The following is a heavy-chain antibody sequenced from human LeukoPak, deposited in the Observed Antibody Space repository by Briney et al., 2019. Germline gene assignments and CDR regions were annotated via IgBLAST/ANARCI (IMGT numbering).Heavy chain of an antibody. CDR2: INPNSGAT. CDR1: GYTFTAYY. V-gene: IGHV1-2*02. Sequence: ASVKVSCKASGYTFTAYYMHWVRQAPGHGLEWMGGINPNSGATNYAQKFQGRVTMTRDTSISTAYMELSRLRSDDTALYYCARERGDYGGDAQFDYWGQGTLVTVSS. J-gene: IGHJ4*02. D-gene: IGHD4-23*01. CDR3: ARERGDYGGDAQFDY.